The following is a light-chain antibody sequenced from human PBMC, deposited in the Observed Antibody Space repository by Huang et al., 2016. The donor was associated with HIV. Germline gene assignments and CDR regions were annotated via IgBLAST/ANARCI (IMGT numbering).Light chain of an antibody. CDR3: QQYGSSPIT. V-gene: IGKV3-20*01. J-gene: IGKJ5*01. CDR2: GAS. Sequence: EIVLTQSPGTLSLSPGERGTLSCRASQSVSSNYLAWYQQKPGQAPRHRIYGASSRAPGIPDRFSGSGSGTDFTLTISRLEPEDFAVYYCQQYGSSPITFGQGTRLEIK. CDR1: QSVSSNY.